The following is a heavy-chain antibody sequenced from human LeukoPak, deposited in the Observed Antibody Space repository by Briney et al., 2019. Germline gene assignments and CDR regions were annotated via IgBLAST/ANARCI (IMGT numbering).Heavy chain of an antibody. D-gene: IGHD1-26*01. Sequence: GGSLRLSCAASGFTFSSYAIHWVRQAPGKGLEWVAVISYDGSNKYYADSVKGRFTISRDNSKNTLYLQMHSLRAEDTAVYYCARGAAWELLRVYYFDYWGQGTLVTVSS. J-gene: IGHJ4*02. CDR2: ISYDGSNK. V-gene: IGHV3-30*04. CDR3: ARGAAWELLRVYYFDY. CDR1: GFTFSSYA.